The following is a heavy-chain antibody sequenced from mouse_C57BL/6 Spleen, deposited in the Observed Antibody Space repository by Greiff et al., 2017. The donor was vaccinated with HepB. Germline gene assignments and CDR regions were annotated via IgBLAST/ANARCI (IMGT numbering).Heavy chain of an antibody. CDR3: ASEGSAWFAY. V-gene: IGHV1-72*01. CDR2: IDPNSGGT. D-gene: IGHD3-1*01. Sequence: QVQLKQPGAELVKPGASVKLSCKASGYTFTSYWMHWVKQRPGRGLEWIGRIDPNSGGTKYNEKFKSKATLTVDKPSSTAYMQLSSLTSEDSAVYYCASEGSAWFAYWGQGTLVTVSA. J-gene: IGHJ3*01. CDR1: GYTFTSYW.